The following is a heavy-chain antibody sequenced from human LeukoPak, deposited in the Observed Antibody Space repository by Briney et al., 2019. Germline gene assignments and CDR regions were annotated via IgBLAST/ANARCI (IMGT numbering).Heavy chain of an antibody. CDR1: GGSISSGGYS. CDR3: ARDSYYYDSSGYYD. V-gene: IGHV4-31*03. CDR2: IYYSGST. D-gene: IGHD3-22*01. J-gene: IGHJ4*02. Sequence: SQTLSLTCTVSGGSISSGGYSWSWIRQHPGKGLEWIGYIYYSGSTYYNPSLKSRVTISVDTSKNQSSLKLSSVTAADTAVYYCARDSYYYDSSGYYDWGQGTLVTVSS.